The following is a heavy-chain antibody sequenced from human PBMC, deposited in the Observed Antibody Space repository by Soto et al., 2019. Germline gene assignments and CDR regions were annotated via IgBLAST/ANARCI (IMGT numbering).Heavy chain of an antibody. CDR2: IYYSGST. J-gene: IGHJ5*02. V-gene: IGHV4-39*01. Sequence: SETLSLTCTVSGGSISSSSYYWGWIRQPPGKGLEWIGSIYYSGSTYYNPSLKSRVTISVDTSKNQFSLKLSSVTAADTAVYYCARSMVRGVIITDNWFDPWGQGTLVTVS. CDR1: GGSISSSSYY. D-gene: IGHD3-10*01. CDR3: ARSMVRGVIITDNWFDP.